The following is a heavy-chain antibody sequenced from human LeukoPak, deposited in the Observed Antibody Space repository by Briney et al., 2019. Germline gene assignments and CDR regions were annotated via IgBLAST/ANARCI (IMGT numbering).Heavy chain of an antibody. CDR2: INPNSGGT. CDR1: GFTFSSYA. CDR3: ARDMTTVVTRSRDYYGMDV. J-gene: IGHJ6*02. V-gene: IGHV1-2*02. D-gene: IGHD4-17*01. Sequence: SGGSLRLSCAASGFTFSSYAMHWVRQAPGQGLEWMGWINPNSGGTNYAQKFQGRVTMTRDTSISTAYMELSRLRSDDTAVYYCARDMTTVVTRSRDYYGMDVWGQGTTVTVSS.